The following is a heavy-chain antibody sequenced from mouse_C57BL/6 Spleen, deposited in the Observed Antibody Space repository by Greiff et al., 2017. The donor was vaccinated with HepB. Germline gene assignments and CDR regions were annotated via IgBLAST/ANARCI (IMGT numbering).Heavy chain of an antibody. V-gene: IGHV5S21*01. D-gene: IGHD1-1*01. CDR3: TRGSDYAYYCEY. CDR2: ISSGGDYI. Sequence: EVMLVESGEGLVKPGGSLKLSCAASGFSFSSYAMSWVRQTPEKRLEWVAYISSGGDYIYYADTVKGRSTISRDNARNTLYLQMSSLTSEDTAMYYCTRGSDYAYYCEYWGQGTTLTVSS. J-gene: IGHJ2*01. CDR1: GFSFSSYA.